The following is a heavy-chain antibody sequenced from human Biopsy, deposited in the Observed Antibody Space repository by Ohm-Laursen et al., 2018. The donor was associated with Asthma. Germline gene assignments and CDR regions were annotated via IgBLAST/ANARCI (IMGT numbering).Heavy chain of an antibody. J-gene: IGHJ3*02. CDR1: GFSFSNFA. CDR2: ISKDASTQ. CDR3: VRDGTDDAFDI. Sequence: SLRLSCTASGFSFSNFAIHWVRQAPGKELEWVGVISKDASTQDYADSVKGRFTMARDNSKNTLDLQMNSLREEDTAVHYCVRDGTDDAFDIWDQGTVVSVSS. D-gene: IGHD1-1*01. V-gene: IGHV3-30*01.